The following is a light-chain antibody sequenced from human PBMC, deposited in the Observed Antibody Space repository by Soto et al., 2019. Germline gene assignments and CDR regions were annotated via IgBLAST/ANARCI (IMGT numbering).Light chain of an antibody. J-gene: IGLJ2*01. CDR3: QSYDSSLGASV. V-gene: IGLV1-40*01. CDR2: DNN. Sequence: QSVLTQPPSVSGAPGQRVTISCTGSSSNIGAGYDVHWYQQLPGTAPKLLIFDNNNRPSGVPDRFSGSKSGTSASLAITGLQAEDEADYYCQSYDSSLGASVFGGGTKLTVL. CDR1: SSNIGAGYD.